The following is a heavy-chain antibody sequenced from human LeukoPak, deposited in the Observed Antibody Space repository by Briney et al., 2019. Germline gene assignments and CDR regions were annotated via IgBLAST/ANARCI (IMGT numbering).Heavy chain of an antibody. CDR3: AKSELAYCGGDCTNWFDP. CDR1: GFTFSSYV. Sequence: GGPLRFSCAASGFTFSSYVMHWVRQAPGEVLEMVAIIRYDGSNKYYADSVKGRFTISRDNSKNTLYLQMNSLRAEDTAVYYCAKSELAYCGGDCTNWFDPWGQGTLVTVSS. CDR2: IRYDGSNK. V-gene: IGHV3-30*02. D-gene: IGHD2-21*01. J-gene: IGHJ5*02.